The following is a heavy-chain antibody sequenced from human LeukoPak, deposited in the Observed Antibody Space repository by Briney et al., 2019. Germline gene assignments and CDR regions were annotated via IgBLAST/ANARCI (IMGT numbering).Heavy chain of an antibody. D-gene: IGHD4-23*01. CDR1: GFTFSNYW. J-gene: IGHJ4*02. CDR3: ARIASRGGNDYDY. V-gene: IGHV3-7*01. CDR2: IKQDESEK. Sequence: PGGSLRLSCAASGFTFSNYWMSWVRQAPGKGLEWVANIKQDESEKHYVDSVKGRFTISRDNAKNSLYLQMNSLRDDDTAVYYCARIASRGGNDYDYWGQGTLVTVSS.